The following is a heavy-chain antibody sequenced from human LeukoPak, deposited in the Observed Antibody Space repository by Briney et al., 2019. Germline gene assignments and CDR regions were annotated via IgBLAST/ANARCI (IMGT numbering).Heavy chain of an antibody. Sequence: ASVKVSCKASSYTFTSYGISWVRQAPGQGLEWMGWISAYNGNTNYAQKLQGRVTMTTDTSTSTAYMELRSLRSDDTAVYYCARGRLLGYCSSTSCYNYYYYMDVWGKGTTVTVSS. CDR2: ISAYNGNT. CDR1: SYTFTSYG. D-gene: IGHD2-2*02. J-gene: IGHJ6*03. V-gene: IGHV1-18*01. CDR3: ARGRLLGYCSSTSCYNYYYYMDV.